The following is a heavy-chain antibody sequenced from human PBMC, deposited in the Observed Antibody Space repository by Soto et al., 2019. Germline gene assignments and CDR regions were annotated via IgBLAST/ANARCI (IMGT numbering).Heavy chain of an antibody. Sequence: LRLSCAASGFTFSIYAMTWVRQAPGKGLEWVSTTGATGRTTYYADSVKGRFTVSRDNSKNTLDLQMSSLRAEDTAVYYCATVHNTSRSFDYWGQGTLVTVSS. V-gene: IGHV3-23*01. CDR3: ATVHNTSRSFDY. CDR1: GFTFSIYA. J-gene: IGHJ4*02. D-gene: IGHD1-20*01. CDR2: TGATGRTT.